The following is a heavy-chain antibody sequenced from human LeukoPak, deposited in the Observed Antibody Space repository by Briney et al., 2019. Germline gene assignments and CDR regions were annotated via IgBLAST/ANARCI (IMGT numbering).Heavy chain of an antibody. Sequence: GGSLRLSCAASGFTFSSYSMNWVRPAPGKGLEWVSFITPNADRTSYADSVEGRFTISRDNPRNTLYMQMNSLRDEDTALYYCAIMHGYYDGSGYWVQWGQGTLVTVSS. J-gene: IGHJ1*01. D-gene: IGHD3-22*01. V-gene: IGHV3-23*01. CDR2: ITPNADRT. CDR3: AIMHGYYDGSGYWVQ. CDR1: GFTFSSYS.